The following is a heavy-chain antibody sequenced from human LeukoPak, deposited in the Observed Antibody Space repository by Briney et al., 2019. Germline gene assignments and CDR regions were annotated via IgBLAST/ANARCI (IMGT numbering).Heavy chain of an antibody. CDR1: GFTFSSYW. Sequence: GGSLRLSCAASGFTFSSYWMSWVRQAPGKGLEWVANIKQDGSEKYYVDSVKGRFTISRDNAKNSLYLQTNSLRAEDTAVYYCARDRFGELFDYFDYWGRGTLVTVSS. CDR2: IKQDGSEK. D-gene: IGHD3-10*01. V-gene: IGHV3-7*01. CDR3: ARDRFGELFDYFDY. J-gene: IGHJ4*02.